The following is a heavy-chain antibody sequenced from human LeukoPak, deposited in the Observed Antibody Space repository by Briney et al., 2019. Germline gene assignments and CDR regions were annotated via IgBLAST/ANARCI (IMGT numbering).Heavy chain of an antibody. Sequence: GESLKISCKASGYSFTSYWIGWVRQVPGKGLEWMGVIFPGDSDTRYSPSFRGQDTISADKSISTAYLQWISLKASDTAMYYCARPRSGLTGYEAYYLDSWGQGTPVIVSS. V-gene: IGHV5-51*01. J-gene: IGHJ4*02. CDR3: ARPRSGLTGYEAYYLDS. CDR2: IFPGDSDT. D-gene: IGHD3-3*01. CDR1: GYSFTSYW.